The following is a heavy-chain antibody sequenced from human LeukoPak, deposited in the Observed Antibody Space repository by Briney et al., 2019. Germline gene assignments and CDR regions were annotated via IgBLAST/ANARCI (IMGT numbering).Heavy chain of an antibody. CDR3: ASPGSAWWLRTPYFDY. V-gene: IGHV3-30-3*01. D-gene: IGHD5-12*01. Sequence: GRSLRLSCAASGFTFSGYAMHWVRQAPGKGLEWVAVISYDGSNKYYADSVKGRFTISRDNSKNTLYLQMNSLRAEDTAVYYCASPGSAWWLRTPYFDYWGQGTLVTVSS. CDR1: GFTFSGYA. CDR2: ISYDGSNK. J-gene: IGHJ4*02.